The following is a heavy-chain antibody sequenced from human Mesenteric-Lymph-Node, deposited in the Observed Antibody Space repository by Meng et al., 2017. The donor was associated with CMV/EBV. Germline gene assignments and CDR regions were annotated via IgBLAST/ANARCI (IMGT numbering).Heavy chain of an antibody. CDR3: AKEIELPGPIYYFAY. CDR1: GFTFNNYA. Sequence: GGSLRLSCAASGFTFNNYAIHWVRQAPGKGLEWVSGISVDSRHIGYADSVKGRVTISRDNAKNSLFLQMNSLRADDTAFYYCAKEIELPGPIYYFAYWGQGTLVTVSS. V-gene: IGHV3-9*01. CDR2: ISVDSRHI. J-gene: IGHJ4*02. D-gene: IGHD6-19*01.